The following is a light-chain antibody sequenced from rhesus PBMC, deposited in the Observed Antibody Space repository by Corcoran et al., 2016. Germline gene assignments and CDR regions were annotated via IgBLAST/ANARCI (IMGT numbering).Light chain of an antibody. CDR3: LQDIQVPLT. CDR2: LGS. V-gene: IGKV2-72*02. J-gene: IGKJ4*01. Sequence: DIVMTQTPLSLPVTPGEPASISCRSSQSLLPSNGYSYLFWYLQRPGQFPHLLFYLGSIRASGVPDRFSASGLGTDFTLKISRVEAADVGVYHCLQDIQVPLTFGGGTKVEIK. CDR1: QSLLPSNGYSY.